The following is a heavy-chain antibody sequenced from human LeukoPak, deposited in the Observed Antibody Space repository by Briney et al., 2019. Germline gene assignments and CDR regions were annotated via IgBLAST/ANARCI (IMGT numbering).Heavy chain of an antibody. J-gene: IGHJ4*02. CDR1: GFTFSSYW. CDR2: TKQDGSER. V-gene: IGHV3-7*04. D-gene: IGHD2/OR15-2a*01. Sequence: GGSLRLSCAASGFTFSSYWMSWVRQAPGKGLEWVANTKQDGSERYYVDSVKGLFTISRDNAENSLYLQMNSLRAEDTAVYYCARDLFAVVKVYWGQGTLVTVSS. CDR3: ARDLFAVVKVY.